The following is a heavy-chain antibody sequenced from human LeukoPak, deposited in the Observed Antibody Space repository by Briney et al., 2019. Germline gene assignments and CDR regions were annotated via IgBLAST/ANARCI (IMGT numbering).Heavy chain of an antibody. V-gene: IGHV3-21*01. Sequence: PGGSLRLSCAASGFTFSSCGFNWVRQAPGKGLEWVSSIGPTGTGRYYADSVRGRFTISRDNAKNSMYLQMDSLRDEDTAVYYCATETIGRHYDYWGQGNPAHRLL. CDR2: IGPTGTGR. D-gene: IGHD1-14*01. J-gene: IGHJ4*02. CDR3: ATETIGRHYDY. CDR1: GFTFSSCG.